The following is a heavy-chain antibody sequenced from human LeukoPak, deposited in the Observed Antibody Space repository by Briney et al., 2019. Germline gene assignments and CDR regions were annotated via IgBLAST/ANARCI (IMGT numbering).Heavy chain of an antibody. CDR3: ARDRRVEVYYDFWSGYSAYNWFDP. CDR2: ISGSGDTT. V-gene: IGHV3-23*01. Sequence: GGSLRLSCAASGFTFSSYAMSWVRQAPGKGLDWVSAISGSGDTTFYADSVKGRFTISRDNSKNTLYLQMNSLRAEDTAVYYCARDRRVEVYYDFWSGYSAYNWFDPWGQGTLVTVSS. CDR1: GFTFSSYA. D-gene: IGHD3-3*01. J-gene: IGHJ5*02.